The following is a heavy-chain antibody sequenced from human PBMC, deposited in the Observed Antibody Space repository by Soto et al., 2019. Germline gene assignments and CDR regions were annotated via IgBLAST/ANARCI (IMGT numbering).Heavy chain of an antibody. J-gene: IGHJ3*02. V-gene: IGHV3-72*01. CDR1: GSTLSDHY. Sequence: GGSLRLSCAASGSTLSDHYVDWVRQAPGKGLEWVGRSGNKANSDTTEYGSSAKGRFTISRDDSKNSMYLQMNSLKTEDTAVYYCTRGYSGIDIYAFDIWGQGTLVTVSS. CDR2: SGNKANSDTT. D-gene: IGHD1-26*01. CDR3: TRGYSGIDIYAFDI.